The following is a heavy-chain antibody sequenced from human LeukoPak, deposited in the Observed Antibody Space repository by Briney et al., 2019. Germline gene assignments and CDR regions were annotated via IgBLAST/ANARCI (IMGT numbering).Heavy chain of an antibody. J-gene: IGHJ4*02. CDR3: ARVGTYTCSWYRFKYFDY. D-gene: IGHD6-13*01. V-gene: IGHV4-34*01. CDR1: GGSFSDYY. CDR2: INHSGST. Sequence: PSETLSLTCGVRGGSFSDYYWSWIRQSPGVGLEWIGEINHSGSTNYNPSLKSRVTISVDTPKNQFSLKLSSQTAADTAVYYCARVGTYTCSWYRFKYFDYWGQGTLVTVSS.